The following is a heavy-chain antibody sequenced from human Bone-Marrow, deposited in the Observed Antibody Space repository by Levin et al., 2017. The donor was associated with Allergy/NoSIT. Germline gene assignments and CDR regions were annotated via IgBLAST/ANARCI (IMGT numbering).Heavy chain of an antibody. D-gene: IGHD2-21*01. CDR3: ATAVRGIPFDY. V-gene: IGHV3-7*01. CDR2: IKNDGSET. CDR1: GFTFNNYW. Sequence: GASVKVSCAAFGFTFNNYWMRWVRQTPGKGLESVANIKNDGSETYYVDSVKGRFTISRDNAKNSLHLQMNSLRAEDTAVYYCATAVRGIPFDYWGQGTLVTVSS. J-gene: IGHJ4*02.